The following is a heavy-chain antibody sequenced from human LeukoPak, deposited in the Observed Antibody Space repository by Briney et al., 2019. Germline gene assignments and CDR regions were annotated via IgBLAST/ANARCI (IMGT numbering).Heavy chain of an antibody. CDR1: RFTLSNSW. J-gene: IGHJ4*02. V-gene: IGHV3-7*01. CDR3: ARQRGGGGLDY. Sequence: PGGSLTLSCAASRFTLSNSWMSWVRQAPGKGREWVANIKQDGSETLHVDSVKGRFTISRDNAKNSLSLQMNSQRAEDSSVYYCARQRGGGGLDYWGQGTLVTVSS. D-gene: IGHD4-23*01. CDR2: IKQDGSET.